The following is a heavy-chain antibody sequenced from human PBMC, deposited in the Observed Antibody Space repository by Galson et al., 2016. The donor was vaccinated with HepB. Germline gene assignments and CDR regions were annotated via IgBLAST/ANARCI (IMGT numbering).Heavy chain of an antibody. CDR1: GFNFSAVG. D-gene: IGHD3-3*01. Sequence: SLRLSCAASGFNFSAVGMHWFRQAPGKGLEWVAVVSLDGTITYYGDSVRGRFVISRDNSKRTIFLQMSSLRVDDTAVYYCAKKSGDDLDYWGQGTLVIVS. J-gene: IGHJ4*02. V-gene: IGHV3-30*18. CDR2: VSLDGTIT. CDR3: AKKSGDDLDY.